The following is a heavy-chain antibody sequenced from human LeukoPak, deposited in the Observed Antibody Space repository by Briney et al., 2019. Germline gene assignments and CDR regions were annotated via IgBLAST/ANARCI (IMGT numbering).Heavy chain of an antibody. Sequence: GGSLRLSCAGAGFTFSSYELNWVRQAPGKGLEWVSYISDVGTTQHYADSVKGRFTISRGNVKNSVFLQMKSLTAEDTAVYYCARDRSKVTAYDDALDMWGQGTMVIVSS. CDR1: GFTFSSYE. CDR3: ARDRSKVTAYDDALDM. J-gene: IGHJ3*02. V-gene: IGHV3-48*03. D-gene: IGHD2-21*02. CDR2: ISDVGTTQ.